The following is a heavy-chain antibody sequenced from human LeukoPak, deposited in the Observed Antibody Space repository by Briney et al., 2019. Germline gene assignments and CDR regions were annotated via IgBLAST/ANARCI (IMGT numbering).Heavy chain of an antibody. D-gene: IGHD4-17*01. CDR2: IYYSGST. CDR1: GDSIRSYN. J-gene: IGHJ2*01. Sequence: SETLSLTCTDSGDSIRSYNWSWIRQPPGKGLEWIGYIYYSGSTNYNPYLQSRVTISVDTSKNQFCLKLSSVTAADTAVYYCARGGYGWYFDLWGRGTLVTVSS. V-gene: IGHV4-59*01. CDR3: ARGGYGWYFDL.